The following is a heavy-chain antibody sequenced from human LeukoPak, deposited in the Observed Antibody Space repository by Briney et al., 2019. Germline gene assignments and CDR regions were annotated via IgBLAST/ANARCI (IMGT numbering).Heavy chain of an antibody. J-gene: IGHJ4*02. CDR3: ARDREYYDRSGLFDY. Sequence: ASVKVSCKASGYTFTGDYMHWVRQAPGQGLEGRGWINPNSGGTNYAQKFQGRVTMTRDTSISTAYMELSRLRSDDTAVYYCARDREYYDRSGLFDYWGQGTLVTVSS. D-gene: IGHD3-22*01. CDR2: INPNSGGT. CDR1: GYTFTGDY. V-gene: IGHV1-2*02.